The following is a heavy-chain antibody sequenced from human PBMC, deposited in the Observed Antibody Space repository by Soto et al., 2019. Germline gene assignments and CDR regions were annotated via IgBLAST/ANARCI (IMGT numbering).Heavy chain of an antibody. CDR3: TRHPGGVDAFDI. Sequence: GKGLEWVGFIRSKAYGGTTEYAASVKGRFTISRDDSKSIAYLQMNSLKTEDTAVYYCTRHPGGVDAFDICGQGTMVSGS. J-gene: IGHJ3*02. D-gene: IGHD2-15*01. V-gene: IGHV3-49*02. CDR2: IRSKAYGGTT.